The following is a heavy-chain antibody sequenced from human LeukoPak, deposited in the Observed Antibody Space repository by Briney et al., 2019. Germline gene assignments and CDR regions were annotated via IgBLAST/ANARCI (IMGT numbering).Heavy chain of an antibody. D-gene: IGHD3-10*01. J-gene: IGHJ4*02. CDR2: IYPGDSDT. V-gene: IGHV5-51*01. Sequence: GESLKISCKGSGYSVTSYCIGWVRQMPGKGLEWMGIIYPGDSDTRYSPSFQGQVTISADKSISTAYLQGSSLKASDTAMYYCARGRAYGSGSCDYWGQGTLVTVSS. CDR1: GYSVTSYC. CDR3: ARGRAYGSGSCDY.